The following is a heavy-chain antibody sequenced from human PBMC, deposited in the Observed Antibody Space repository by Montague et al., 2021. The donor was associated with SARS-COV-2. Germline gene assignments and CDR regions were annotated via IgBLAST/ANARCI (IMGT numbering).Heavy chain of an antibody. CDR3: ARHITGSGNAFDI. V-gene: IGHV4-39*01. Sequence: EKISLPFPFSFGSLSSTSYYWGWIRQPPGKGLEWIGSISYSGSTYYKSSLKSRVTISVDTSKNQFSLRLSSVTAADTAVYYCARHITGSGNAFDIWGQGTMVTVSS. CDR1: FGSLSSTSYY. D-gene: IGHD3-10*01. CDR2: ISYSGST. J-gene: IGHJ3*02.